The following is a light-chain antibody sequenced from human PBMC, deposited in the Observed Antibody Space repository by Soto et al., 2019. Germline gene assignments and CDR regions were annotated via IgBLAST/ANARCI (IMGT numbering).Light chain of an antibody. CDR2: ADS. Sequence: EIVLTQSPATLSLSPGETATFXFMASQSVSGYIGWYQQKPGQAPRLLIYADSNRATGIPARFSGSGSGTDFTLTISSLEPEDFSVYYCQQRYNWPITFGQGTRLEIK. CDR1: QSVSGY. V-gene: IGKV3-11*01. CDR3: QQRYNWPIT. J-gene: IGKJ5*01.